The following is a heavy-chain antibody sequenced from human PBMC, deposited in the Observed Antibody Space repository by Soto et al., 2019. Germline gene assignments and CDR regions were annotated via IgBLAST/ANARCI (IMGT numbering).Heavy chain of an antibody. CDR3: ARGYSSGWYEGVYYYYGMDV. CDR1: GYTFTSYG. CDR2: ISAYNGNT. Sequence: QVQLVQSGAEVKKPGASVKVSCKASGYTFTSYGISWVRQAPGQGLEWMGWISAYNGNTNYAQKLQGRVTMTTDTSTSTAYMELRSLRSDDTAVYYCARGYSSGWYEGVYYYYGMDVRGQGTTVTVSS. V-gene: IGHV1-18*01. D-gene: IGHD6-19*01. J-gene: IGHJ6*02.